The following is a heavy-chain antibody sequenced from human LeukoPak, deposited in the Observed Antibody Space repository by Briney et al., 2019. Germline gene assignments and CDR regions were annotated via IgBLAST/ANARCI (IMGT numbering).Heavy chain of an antibody. J-gene: IGHJ4*02. V-gene: IGHV3-30-3*01. CDR3: AKGAFSSGSAHFDY. CDR2: ISYDGSNK. CDR1: GFTFSTYA. Sequence: GGSLRLSCAASGFTFSTYAMHWVRQGPGKGLEWVAVISYDGSNKFYADSVKGRFTISRDNSKNTLYLQMSSLSVEDTAVYYCAKGAFSSGSAHFDYWGQGTLVTVSS. D-gene: IGHD6-19*01.